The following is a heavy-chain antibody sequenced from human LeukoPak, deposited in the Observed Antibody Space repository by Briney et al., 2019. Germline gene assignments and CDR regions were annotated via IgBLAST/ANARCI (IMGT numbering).Heavy chain of an antibody. CDR1: GYAFTSYD. Sequence: ASVKASCKASGYAFTSYDINWVRQATGQGLEWMGWMNPNSGNTGYAQKFQGRVTMTRNTSISTAYMELSSLRSEDTAVYYCARHDILTGDRAFDIWGQGTMVTVSS. V-gene: IGHV1-8*01. CDR3: ARHDILTGDRAFDI. CDR2: MNPNSGNT. J-gene: IGHJ3*02. D-gene: IGHD3-9*01.